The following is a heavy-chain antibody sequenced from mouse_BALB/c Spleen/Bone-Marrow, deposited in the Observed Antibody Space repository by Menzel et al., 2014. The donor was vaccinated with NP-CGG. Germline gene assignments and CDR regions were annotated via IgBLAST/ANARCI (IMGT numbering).Heavy chain of an antibody. CDR1: GFTFTDCY. V-gene: IGHV7-3*02. Sequence: EVKLVESGGGLVQPGGSLRLSCATSGFTFTDCYMSLVRQPPGKALEWLGFIRNKANGYTTEYSASVKGRFTISRDNSQSILYLQMNTLRAEDSATYYCARDDYYAMDYWGQGTSVTVSS. CDR2: IRNKANGYTT. CDR3: ARDDYYAMDY. J-gene: IGHJ4*01.